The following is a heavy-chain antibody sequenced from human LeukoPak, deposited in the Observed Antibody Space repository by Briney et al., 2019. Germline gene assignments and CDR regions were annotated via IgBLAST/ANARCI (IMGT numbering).Heavy chain of an antibody. D-gene: IGHD1-26*01. CDR2: IYYSGST. V-gene: IGHV4-59*01. Sequence: SETLSLTCTVPGSSISSYYWSWIRQPPGKGLEWIGYIYYSGSTNYNPSLKSRVTISVDTSKNQFSLKLSSVTAADTAVYYCARDLGATNAFDIWGQRTMVTVSS. CDR1: GSSISSYY. J-gene: IGHJ3*02. CDR3: ARDLGATNAFDI.